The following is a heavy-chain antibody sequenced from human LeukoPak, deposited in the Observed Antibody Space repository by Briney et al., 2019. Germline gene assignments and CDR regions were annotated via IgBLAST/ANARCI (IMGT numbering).Heavy chain of an antibody. V-gene: IGHV1-69*06. CDR2: IIPIFGTA. D-gene: IGHD3-9*01. Sequence: SVKVSCKASGGTFSSYAISWVRQAPGQGLEWMGGIIPIFGTANYAQKFQGRVTITADKSTSTAYMELRSLRSDDTAVYYCARYLYYDILTGYYPSGYMDVWGKGTTVTVSS. CDR1: GGTFSSYA. CDR3: ARYLYYDILTGYYPSGYMDV. J-gene: IGHJ6*03.